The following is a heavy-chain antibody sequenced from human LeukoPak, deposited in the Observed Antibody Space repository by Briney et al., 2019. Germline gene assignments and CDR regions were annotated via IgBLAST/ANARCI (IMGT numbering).Heavy chain of an antibody. D-gene: IGHD3-3*01. CDR2: FYYGGRT. Sequence: SETLSLTCSVSGFSISSGYYWGWIRQPPGNRQERIGSFYYGGRTHYNPSLKSRVTVSVDTSKNQFSMKLSSVTAADTAVYYCARHGGTYYDFWSGSQNDAFDIWGQGTMVTVSS. V-gene: IGHV4-38-2*02. CDR1: GFSISSGYY. J-gene: IGHJ3*02. CDR3: ARHGGTYYDFWSGSQNDAFDI.